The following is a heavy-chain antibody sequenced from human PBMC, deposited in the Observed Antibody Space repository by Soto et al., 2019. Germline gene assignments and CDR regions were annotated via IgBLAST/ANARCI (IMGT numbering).Heavy chain of an antibody. CDR1: GFSLYHYA. CDR3: VRDPSRGNELARYVDL. D-gene: IGHD1-1*01. Sequence: EVQLVESGGGLVQPGGSLRLSCAASGFSLYHYAMDWVRQAPGQGLEWVSYISLSSANIHYADSVRGRLTVSRDNAKNSLDLQRNSLRAEDTAVYYCVRDPSRGNELARYVDLWGRGTLVTVSS. CDR2: ISLSSANI. V-gene: IGHV3-48*01. J-gene: IGHJ2*01.